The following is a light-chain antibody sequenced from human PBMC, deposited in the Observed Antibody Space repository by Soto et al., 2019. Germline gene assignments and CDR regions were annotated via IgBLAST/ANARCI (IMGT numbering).Light chain of an antibody. V-gene: IGKV3-20*01. J-gene: IGKJ2*01. Sequence: EIVLTQSPGTLSLSPGERATLSCRASQSVSSSYLAWYQQKPGQAPRLLMYGASSRATGIPDRFSGGGSATDFTLTISRLEPEDFAVYYFQQYGRSPYTFGQGNQLQFK. CDR2: GAS. CDR3: QQYGRSPYT. CDR1: QSVSSSY.